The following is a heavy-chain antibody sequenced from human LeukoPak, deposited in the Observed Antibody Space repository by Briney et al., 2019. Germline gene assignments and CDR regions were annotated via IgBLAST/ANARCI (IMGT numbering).Heavy chain of an antibody. CDR1: GGSISSYY. V-gene: IGHV4-59*01. Sequence: SETLSLTCTVSGGSISSYYWSWIRQPPGKGLEWIGYIYYSGSTNYNPSLKSRVTISVDTSKNQFSLKLSSVTAADTAVYYCARAQGEYYYGSGSYNFYYYMDVWGKGTTVTISS. J-gene: IGHJ6*03. CDR3: ARAQGEYYYGSGSYNFYYYMDV. CDR2: IYYSGST. D-gene: IGHD3-10*01.